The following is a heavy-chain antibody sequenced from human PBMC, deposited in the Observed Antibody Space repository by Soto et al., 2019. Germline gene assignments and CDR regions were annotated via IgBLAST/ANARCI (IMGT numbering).Heavy chain of an antibody. CDR2: IYPGDSDT. D-gene: IGHD6-13*01. CDR1: GYSFTSYW. V-gene: IGHV5-51*01. Sequence: PGASLKISCKGSGYSFTSYWIGWVRQMPVKGLEWMGIIYPGDSDTRYSPSFQGQVTISADKSISTAYLQWSSLKASDTAMYYCARAGAGIAAAPGHAFDIWGQGTMVTVSS. J-gene: IGHJ3*02. CDR3: ARAGAGIAAAPGHAFDI.